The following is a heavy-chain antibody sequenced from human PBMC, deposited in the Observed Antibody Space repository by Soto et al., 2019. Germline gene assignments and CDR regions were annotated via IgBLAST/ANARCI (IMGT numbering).Heavy chain of an antibody. J-gene: IGHJ6*02. CDR3: ASLGAMVRGIIYYYYYGMDV. CDR1: GGSISSRSYY. D-gene: IGHD3-10*01. V-gene: IGHV4-39*01. CDR2: IYYSGST. Sequence: SETLSLTCTVSGGSISSRSYYWGWIRQPPGKGLEWIGSIYYSGSTYYNPSLKSRVTISVDTSKNQFSLKLSSVTAADTAVYYCASLGAMVRGIIYYYYYGMDVWGQGTTVTVSS.